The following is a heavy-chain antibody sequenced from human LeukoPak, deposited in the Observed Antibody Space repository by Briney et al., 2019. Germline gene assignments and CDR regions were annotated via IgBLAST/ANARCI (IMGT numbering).Heavy chain of an antibody. Sequence: ASVKVSCKASGYTFTSYGISWVRQAPGQGLEWMGWISAYNGNTNYAQKLQGRVTMTTDTSTSTAYMELRSLRSDDTAVYYCARDYDILTGYRGSRNYYYYGMDVWGQGTTVTVSS. D-gene: IGHD3-9*01. CDR1: GYTFTSYG. CDR2: ISAYNGNT. CDR3: ARDYDILTGYRGSRNYYYYGMDV. V-gene: IGHV1-18*01. J-gene: IGHJ6*02.